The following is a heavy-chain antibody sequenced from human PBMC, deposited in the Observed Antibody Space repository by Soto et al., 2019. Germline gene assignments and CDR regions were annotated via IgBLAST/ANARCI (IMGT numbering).Heavy chain of an antibody. D-gene: IGHD2-15*01. Sequence: GESLKISCQASGYSFINYWIGWVRQMPGKGLEWMAIINPGNSETRYSPAFQGQVTISADRLITTVYLEWSSLKASDTAMYFCARPDNNYVASWGQGALVTVSS. V-gene: IGHV5-51*01. CDR1: GYSFINYW. CDR2: INPGNSET. CDR3: ARPDNNYVAS. J-gene: IGHJ4*02.